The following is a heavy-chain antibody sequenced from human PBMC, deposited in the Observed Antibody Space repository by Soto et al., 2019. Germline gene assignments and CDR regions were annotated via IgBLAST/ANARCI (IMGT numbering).Heavy chain of an antibody. J-gene: IGHJ4*02. V-gene: IGHV1-69*01. Sequence: QVQLVQSGAEVKKPGSSVKVSCKASGGTFSSYAISWVRQAPGQGLEWMGGIIPIFGTANYAQKFQGRVTINADESTSTAYMELSSLRSEDTAVYYCARDQLVYCGGDCYYFDYWGQGTLVTVSS. CDR2: IIPIFGTA. CDR3: ARDQLVYCGGDCYYFDY. D-gene: IGHD2-21*02. CDR1: GGTFSSYA.